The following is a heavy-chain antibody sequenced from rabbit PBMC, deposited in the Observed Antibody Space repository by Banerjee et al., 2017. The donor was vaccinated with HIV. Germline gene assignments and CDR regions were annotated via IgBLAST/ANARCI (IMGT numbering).Heavy chain of an antibody. D-gene: IGHD8-1*01. CDR2: IDPVFGST. Sequence: QLVESGGGLVQPGGSLKLSCKASGFTLSSYYMNWVRQAPGKGLEWIGYIDPVFGSTYYANWVNGRFTISSHNAQNTLYLQLNSLTAADTATYFCARDGAGSSYFNLWGPGTLVTVS. CDR3: ARDGAGSSYFNL. CDR1: GFTLSSYY. J-gene: IGHJ4*01. V-gene: IGHV1S7*01.